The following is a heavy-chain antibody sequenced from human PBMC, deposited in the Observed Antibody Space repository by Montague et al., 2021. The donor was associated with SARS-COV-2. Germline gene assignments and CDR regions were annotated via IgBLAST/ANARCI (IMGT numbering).Heavy chain of an antibody. V-gene: IGHV4-59*12. D-gene: IGHD3-22*01. CDR1: GGSISSYY. Sequence: SETLSLTCTVSGGSISSYYWSWIRQPPGKGLEWIGYIYYSGSTNYNPSLKSRVTISVDTSKNQFSLKLSSVTAADTAVYYCAREGGWLSRGSYYFDYWGQGTLVTVSS. CDR2: IYYSGST. J-gene: IGHJ4*02. CDR3: AREGGWLSRGSYYFDY.